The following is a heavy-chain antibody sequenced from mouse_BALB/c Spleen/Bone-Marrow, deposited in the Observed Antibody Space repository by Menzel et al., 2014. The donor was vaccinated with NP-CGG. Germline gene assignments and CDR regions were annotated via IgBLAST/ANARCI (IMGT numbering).Heavy chain of an antibody. Sequence: VKLMESGPQVVRPGASVKISCKASGYSFTSYWMHWVKQRPGQGLEWIGMIDPSDSETRLNQKFKDKATLTVDKSSSTAYMQHSSPTSEDSAVYYCARVGLRLPYYFDYWGQGTTLTVSS. CDR2: IDPSDSET. CDR3: ARVGLRLPYYFDY. J-gene: IGHJ2*01. CDR1: GYSFTSYW. D-gene: IGHD1-2*01. V-gene: IGHV1S126*01.